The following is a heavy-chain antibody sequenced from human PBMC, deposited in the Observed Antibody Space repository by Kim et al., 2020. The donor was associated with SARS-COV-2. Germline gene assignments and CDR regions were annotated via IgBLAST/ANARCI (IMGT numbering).Heavy chain of an antibody. CDR3: AGANGESNLYYYYGMDV. CDR1: GGSISSYY. Sequence: SETLSLTCTVSGGSISSYYWSWIRQPPGKGLEWIGYIYYSWSTNYNPSLKSRVTISVDTSKNQFSLKLSPVTAADTAVYYCAGANGESNLYYYYGMDVWGQGTTVTVSS. V-gene: IGHV4-59*01. CDR2: IYYSWST. J-gene: IGHJ6*02. D-gene: IGHD3-10*01.